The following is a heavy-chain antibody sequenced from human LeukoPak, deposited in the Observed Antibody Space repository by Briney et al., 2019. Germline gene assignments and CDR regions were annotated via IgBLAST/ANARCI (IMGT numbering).Heavy chain of an antibody. CDR2: ISSSGGST. D-gene: IGHD3-9*01. CDR3: AKDRVRSSSELRYFDWLLGPFDY. CDR1: GFTFSSYA. Sequence: GGSLRLSCAASGFTFSSYAMSWVRQAPGKGLEWVSAISSSGGSTYYANSVKGRFTISRDNSKNTLYLQMNSLRAEDTAVYYCAKDRVRSSSELRYFDWLLGPFDYWGQGTLVTVSS. V-gene: IGHV3-23*01. J-gene: IGHJ4*02.